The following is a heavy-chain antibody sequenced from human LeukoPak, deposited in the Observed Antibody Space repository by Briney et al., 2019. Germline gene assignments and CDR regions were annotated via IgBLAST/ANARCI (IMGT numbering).Heavy chain of an antibody. CDR3: VSSTGQQLIPYDY. CDR1: GIDVSTNY. J-gene: IGHJ4*02. D-gene: IGHD6-13*01. V-gene: IGHV3-66*02. CDR2: IYGGGAA. Sequence: GGSLRLSCAASGIDVSTNYMTWIRQAPGKGLEWVSLIYGGGAAYYAESVRGRFIISRDNSKNTLFLQMNSLRAEDTAVYYCVSSTGQQLIPYDYWGQGTHVAVSS.